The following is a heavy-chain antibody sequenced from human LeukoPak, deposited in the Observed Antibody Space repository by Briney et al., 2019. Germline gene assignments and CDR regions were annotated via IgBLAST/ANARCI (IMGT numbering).Heavy chain of an antibody. Sequence: GRSLRLSCTASGFTFGDYAMSWVRQAPGKGLEWVGFIRSKAYGGTTEYAASVKGRFTISRDDSKSIAYLQMNSLKTEDTAVYYCTRDSRGYSYGFCFGYWGQGTLVTVSS. CDR3: TRDSRGYSYGFCFGY. D-gene: IGHD5-18*01. J-gene: IGHJ4*02. V-gene: IGHV3-49*04. CDR1: GFTFGDYA. CDR2: IRSKAYGGTT.